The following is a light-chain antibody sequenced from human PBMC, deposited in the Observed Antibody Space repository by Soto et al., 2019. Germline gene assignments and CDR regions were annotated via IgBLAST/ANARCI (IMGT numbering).Light chain of an antibody. Sequence: QSVLTQPASVSGSPGQSITISCTGTSSDVGGYNYVSWYQQHPGKAPKLTIYDVSNRPSGVSNRFSGSKSGNTASLTISGLQAEDEADYYFSSYTSSSTLYVFGTGTKVTVL. CDR3: SSYTSSSTLYV. V-gene: IGLV2-14*01. J-gene: IGLJ1*01. CDR1: SSDVGGYNY. CDR2: DVS.